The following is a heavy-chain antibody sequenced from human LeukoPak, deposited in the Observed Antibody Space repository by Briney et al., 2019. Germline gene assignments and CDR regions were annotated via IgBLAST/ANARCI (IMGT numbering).Heavy chain of an antibody. J-gene: IGHJ4*02. V-gene: IGHV4-39*01. CDR1: GGSISSSGYY. CDR3: ARGPNYGGNSKDFDY. CDR2: IYYSGST. Sequence: SETLSLTCTVSGGSISSSGYYWGWIRQPPGKGLEWIGSIYYSGSTYYNPSLKSRVTISVDTSKNQFSLKLSSVTAADTAVYYCARGPNYGGNSKDFDYWGQGTLVTVSS. D-gene: IGHD4-23*01.